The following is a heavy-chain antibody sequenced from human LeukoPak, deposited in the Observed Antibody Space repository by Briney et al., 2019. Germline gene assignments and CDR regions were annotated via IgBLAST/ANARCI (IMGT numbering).Heavy chain of an antibody. V-gene: IGHV3-23*01. Sequence: GGSLRLSCAASGFTFSSYAMSWVRQAPGKGLEWVSAISGSGGSTYYADSVRGRFTISRDNSKNTLYLQMNSLRAEDTAVYYCAKSSSGWYLYYFDFWGQGTLVTVSS. CDR2: ISGSGGST. CDR3: AKSSSGWYLYYFDF. CDR1: GFTFSSYA. D-gene: IGHD6-19*01. J-gene: IGHJ4*02.